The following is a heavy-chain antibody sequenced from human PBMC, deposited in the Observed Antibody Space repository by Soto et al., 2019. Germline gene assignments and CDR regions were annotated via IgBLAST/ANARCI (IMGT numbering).Heavy chain of an antibody. CDR3: ARAASPNNNFHGMGV. J-gene: IGHJ6*01. D-gene: IGHD1-1*01. CDR2: INAGNGNT. CDR1: GYTFTSYA. Sequence: ASVKVSCKASGYTFTSYAMHWVRQAPGQRLEWMGWINAGNGNTKYSQKFQGRVTITRDTSASTAYMELSSLRSEDTAVYYCARAASPNNNFHGMGVWGQGTTVT. V-gene: IGHV1-3*01.